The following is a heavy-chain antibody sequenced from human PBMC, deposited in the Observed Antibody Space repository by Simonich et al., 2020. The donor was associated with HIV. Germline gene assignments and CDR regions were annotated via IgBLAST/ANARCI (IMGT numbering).Heavy chain of an antibody. J-gene: IGHJ1*01. D-gene: IGHD6-13*01. Sequence: QVQLQQWGAGLLKPSETLSLTCAVYGGSFSGYYWSWIRQPPEKGLEWIGEINHSGSTNYNPSLKSRVTISVDTSKNQFSLKLSSVTAADTAVYYCARLTAGGLGEYFQHWGQGTLVTVSS. CDR3: ARLTAGGLGEYFQH. CDR2: INHSGST. CDR1: GGSFSGYY. V-gene: IGHV4-34*01.